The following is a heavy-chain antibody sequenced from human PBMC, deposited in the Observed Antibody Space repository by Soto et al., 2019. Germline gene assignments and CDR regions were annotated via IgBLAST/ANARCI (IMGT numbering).Heavy chain of an antibody. J-gene: IGHJ4*02. V-gene: IGHV1-69*13. Sequence: ASVKVSCKASGGTFSSYAISWVRQAPGQGLEWMGGIIPIFGTANYAQKFQGRVTITADESTSTAYMELSSLRSEDTAVYYCARDNGKIRVFDYWGQGTLVTVSS. CDR1: GGTFSSYA. CDR2: IIPIFGTA. CDR3: ARDNGKIRVFDY. D-gene: IGHD2-8*01.